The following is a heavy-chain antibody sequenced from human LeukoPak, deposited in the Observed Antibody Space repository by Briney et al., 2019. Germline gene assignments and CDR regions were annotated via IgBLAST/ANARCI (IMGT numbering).Heavy chain of an antibody. CDR2: IYSSGST. CDR3: VGWSATRIVY. D-gene: IGHD3-3*01. J-gene: IGHJ4*02. V-gene: IGHV4-4*07. Sequence: SETLSLTCTVSGGSISSDYWSWIRQPAGKGLEWIGRIYSSGSTNYNPSLKSRVTMSVDTSKNQFSLKLSSVTAADTAVYYCVGWSATRIVYWGQGTLVTVSS. CDR1: GGSISSDY.